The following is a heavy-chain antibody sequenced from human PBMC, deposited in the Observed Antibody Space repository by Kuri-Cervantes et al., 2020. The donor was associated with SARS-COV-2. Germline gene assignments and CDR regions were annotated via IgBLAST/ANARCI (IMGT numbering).Heavy chain of an antibody. CDR3: ARDKDFWSGPGVNWFDP. D-gene: IGHD3-3*01. CDR1: GYTFTSYG. CDR2: ISAYNGNT. V-gene: IGHV1-18*01. J-gene: IGHJ5*02. Sequence: ASVKVSCKVSGYTFTSYGISWVRQAPGQGLEWMGWISAYNGNTNYAQKLQGRVTMTTDTSTSTAYMELRSLRSDDTAVYYCARDKDFWSGPGVNWFDPWGQGTLVTVSS.